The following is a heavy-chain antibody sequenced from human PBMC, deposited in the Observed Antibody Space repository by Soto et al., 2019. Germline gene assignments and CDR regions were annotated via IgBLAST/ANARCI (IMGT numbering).Heavy chain of an antibody. CDR3: ARDEGGYDILTGYCKAHHFDY. J-gene: IGHJ4*02. D-gene: IGHD3-9*01. CDR1: GYTFTHFY. CDR2: ISPHNFNT. Sequence: GASVKVSCKASGYTFTHFYITWVRQAPGQGLEWMGAISPHNFNTNYAQKFRGRVTLTTEKSTNTAYMDLRSLTSDDTAVYYCARDEGGYDILTGYCKAHHFDYWGQGVPVTVSS. V-gene: IGHV1-18*01.